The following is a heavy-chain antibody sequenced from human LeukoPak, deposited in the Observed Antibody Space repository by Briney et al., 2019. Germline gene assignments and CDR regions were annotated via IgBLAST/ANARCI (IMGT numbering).Heavy chain of an antibody. Sequence: SETLSLTCTVSGGSINTYYWYWIRQPPGKGLEWIGYIYYSGTTKYSTPLKSRVTLSLDTPKNQIFLRLTSVTAADTAVYYCARRGRSSTDPFEYWGQGTLVTVSS. CDR3: ARRGRSSTDPFEY. CDR2: IYYSGTT. V-gene: IGHV4-59*08. D-gene: IGHD2-2*01. J-gene: IGHJ4*02. CDR1: GGSINTYY.